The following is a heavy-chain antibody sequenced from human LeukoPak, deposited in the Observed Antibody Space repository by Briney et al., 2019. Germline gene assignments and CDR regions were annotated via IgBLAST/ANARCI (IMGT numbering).Heavy chain of an antibody. CDR1: GGTFSSYA. CDR2: IIHIFGTA. V-gene: IGHV1-69*01. J-gene: IGHJ4*02. Sequence: SVKVSCKASGGTFSSYAISWVRQAPGQGLEWMGGIIHIFGTANYAQKFQGRVTITADESTSTAYMELSSLRSEDTAVYYCARFEKNPYGDYGSWYFDYWGQGTLVTVSS. CDR3: ARFEKNPYGDYGSWYFDY. D-gene: IGHD4-17*01.